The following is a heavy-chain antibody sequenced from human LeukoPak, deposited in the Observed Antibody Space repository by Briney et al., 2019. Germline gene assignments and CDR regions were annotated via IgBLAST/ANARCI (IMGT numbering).Heavy chain of an antibody. D-gene: IGHD3-22*01. CDR1: GFTFSSYA. CDR3: ARDPYYYDSSGSTRWYYYYGMDV. Sequence: GGSLRLSCAASGFTFSSYAMHWVRQAPGKGLEWVAVISYDGSNKYYADSVKGRFTISRDNSKNTLYLQMNSLRAEDTAVYYCARDPYYYDSSGSTRWYYYYGMDVWGQGTTVTVSS. CDR2: ISYDGSNK. V-gene: IGHV3-30-3*01. J-gene: IGHJ6*02.